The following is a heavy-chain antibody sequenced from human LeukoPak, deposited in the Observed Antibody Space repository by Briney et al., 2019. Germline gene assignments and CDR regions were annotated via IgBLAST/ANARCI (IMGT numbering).Heavy chain of an antibody. V-gene: IGHV3-23*01. D-gene: IGHD6-19*01. CDR2: ITGGGETT. CDR3: AREVAGRIEY. J-gene: IGHJ4*02. Sequence: GGSLRLSCTASGFTFRSYAMSWVRQAPGKGLAWVSLITGGGETTYYGDSVTGRFTISRDNSKNTVDLQMNSLRVEDTAVYFCAREVAGRIEYWGQGALVTVSS. CDR1: GFTFRSYA.